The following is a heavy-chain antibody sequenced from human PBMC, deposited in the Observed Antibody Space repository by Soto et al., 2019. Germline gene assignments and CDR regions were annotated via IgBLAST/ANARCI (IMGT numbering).Heavy chain of an antibody. CDR1: GFTFSNSA. V-gene: IGHV3-23*01. J-gene: IGHJ3*02. CDR3: ARDRTYYYDSSGYYDAFDI. CDR2: IRISGGHT. D-gene: IGHD3-22*01. Sequence: GGSLRLSCVASGFTFSNSAMSWVRHVPGKGLEWAAGIRISGGHTNYADSVKGRFTISRDNSKDTLYLQMNSLRAEDTAVYYCARDRTYYYDSSGYYDAFDIWGQGTMVTVSS.